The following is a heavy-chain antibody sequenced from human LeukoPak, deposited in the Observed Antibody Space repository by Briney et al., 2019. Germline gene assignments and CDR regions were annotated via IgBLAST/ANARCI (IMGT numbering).Heavy chain of an antibody. CDR1: GYTFTSYG. J-gene: IGHJ4*02. CDR2: ISAYNGNT. Sequence: GASVKVSCKASGYTFTSYGISWERQAPGQALEWMGWISAYNGNTNYAQKPQGRVTMTTDTSTSTAYMELRSLRSDDTAVYYCASRRWLQSQFDYWGQGTLVTVSS. D-gene: IGHD5-24*01. V-gene: IGHV1-18*01. CDR3: ASRRWLQSQFDY.